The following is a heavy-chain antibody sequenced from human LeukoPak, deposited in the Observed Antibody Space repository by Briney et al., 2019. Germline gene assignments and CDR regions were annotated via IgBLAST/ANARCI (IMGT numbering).Heavy chain of an antibody. CDR1: GFTFSSYD. CDR2: ITYSSGYT. Sequence: GGSLRLSCAASGFTFSSYDMSWVRQAPGKGLEWVSGITYSSGYTYYADSVKGRFTISRDNSRNTLYLQKNSLRAEDTAVYYCAKDPSDLGGSGSNNYFDCWGQGTLVTVSS. J-gene: IGHJ4*02. V-gene: IGHV3-23*01. D-gene: IGHD3-10*01. CDR3: AKDPSDLGGSGSNNYFDC.